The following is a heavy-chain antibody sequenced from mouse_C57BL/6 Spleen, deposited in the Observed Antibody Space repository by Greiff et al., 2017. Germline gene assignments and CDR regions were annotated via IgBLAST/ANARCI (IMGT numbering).Heavy chain of an antibody. CDR1: GYAFSSYW. CDR2: IYPGDGDT. V-gene: IGHV1-80*01. D-gene: IGHD4-1*01. J-gene: IGHJ1*03. Sequence: QVQLQQSGAELVKPGASVKISCKASGYAFSSYWMNWVKQRPGKGLEWIGQIYPGDGDTNYNGKFKGKATLTADKSSSTAYMQLSSLTSEDSAVYFCSSANWGGWYFDVWGTGTTVTVSS. CDR3: SSANWGGWYFDV.